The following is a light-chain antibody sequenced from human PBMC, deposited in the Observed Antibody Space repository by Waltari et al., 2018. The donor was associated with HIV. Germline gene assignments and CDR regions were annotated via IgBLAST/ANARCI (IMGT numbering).Light chain of an antibody. V-gene: IGKV4-1*01. CDR2: WAS. Sequence: DIVMTQSPDSLAASLGERVAINCHSSQSVLYRSDNKNYLSWYQQRPGQPPRLLIYWASTRASGVPERFSGSGSGTDFTLSISSLQAEDVAVYYCQEYYSPSHTFGQGTNLEIK. J-gene: IGKJ2*01. CDR1: QSVLYRSDNKNY. CDR3: QEYYSPSHT.